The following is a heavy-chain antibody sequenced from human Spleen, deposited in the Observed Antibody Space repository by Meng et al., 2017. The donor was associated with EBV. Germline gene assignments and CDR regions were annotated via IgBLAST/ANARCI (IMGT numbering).Heavy chain of an antibody. J-gene: IGHJ5*02. Sequence: QLQESGSGLVRPSPTLSLTCTVSGDSMTSGGYSWPWIRQTPGKGLEWIGNIYHSGTTYYNPSLKSRVTLSVDTSANQFSLKLTSLTAADTAVYYCARDQPGWFDPWGQGTLVTVSS. CDR1: GDSMTSGGYS. CDR2: IYHSGTT. V-gene: IGHV4-30-2*01. CDR3: ARDQPGWFDP. D-gene: IGHD1-14*01.